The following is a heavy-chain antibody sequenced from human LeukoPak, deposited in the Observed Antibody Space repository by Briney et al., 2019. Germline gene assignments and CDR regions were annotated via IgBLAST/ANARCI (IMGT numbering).Heavy chain of an antibody. Sequence: GGSLRLSCAASGFTFTYHGMNWVRQAPGKGLEWVANINQDGSEKNYVDSVKGRFTISRDNAKNSLYLQMNSLRAEDTAVYYCARPSYGSGSYPLKYWGQGTLVTVSS. CDR3: ARPSYGSGSYPLKY. V-gene: IGHV3-7*01. D-gene: IGHD3-10*01. J-gene: IGHJ4*02. CDR1: GFTFTYHG. CDR2: INQDGSEK.